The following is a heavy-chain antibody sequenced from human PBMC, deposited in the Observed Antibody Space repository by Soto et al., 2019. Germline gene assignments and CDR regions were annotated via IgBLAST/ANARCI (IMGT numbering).Heavy chain of an antibody. J-gene: IGHJ5*02. Sequence: VAPVKVSCKASGYTFTSYYMHGARQAPGQGLEWMGIINPSGGSTSYAQKLQGRVTMTTDTSTSTAYMELRSLRSDDTAVYYCARDNPAHIAVAANWFDPPGQGTLVTVSS. CDR1: GYTFTSYY. CDR2: INPSGGST. V-gene: IGHV1-46*01. D-gene: IGHD6-19*01. CDR3: ARDNPAHIAVAANWFDP.